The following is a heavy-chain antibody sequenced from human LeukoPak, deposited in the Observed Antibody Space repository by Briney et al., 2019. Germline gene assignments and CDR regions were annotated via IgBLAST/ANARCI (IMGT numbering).Heavy chain of an antibody. Sequence: PGGSLRLSCAASGFTFSSYAMSWVRQAPGKGLEWVSGISGSGGSTYYADSVKGRFSISRDNSKNTLYLEMNSLRAEDTAVYYCAKGRGQWLAAINYWGQGTLVTVSS. V-gene: IGHV3-23*01. J-gene: IGHJ4*02. CDR3: AKGRGQWLAAINY. D-gene: IGHD6-19*01. CDR2: ISGSGGST. CDR1: GFTFSSYA.